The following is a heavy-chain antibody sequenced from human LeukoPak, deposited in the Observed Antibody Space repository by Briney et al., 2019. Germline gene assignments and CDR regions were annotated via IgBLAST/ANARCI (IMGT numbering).Heavy chain of an antibody. D-gene: IGHD5-12*01. CDR3: ARLGYSGYGDFYYFDY. CDR1: GFTFSSYG. V-gene: IGHV3-33*01. Sequence: PGRSLRLSCAASGFTFSSYGMHWVRQAPGKGLEWVAVIWYDGSNRYYADSVKGRFTISRDNSKNTLYLQMNSLRAEDTAVYYCARLGYSGYGDFYYFDYWGQGTLVTVSS. J-gene: IGHJ4*02. CDR2: IWYDGSNR.